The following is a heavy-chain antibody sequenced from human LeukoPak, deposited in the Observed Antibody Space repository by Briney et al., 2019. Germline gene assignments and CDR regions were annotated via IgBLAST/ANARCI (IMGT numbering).Heavy chain of an antibody. CDR3: ARGDFDDSSGYYYFDY. CDR2: IIPIFGTV. Sequence: SVKVSCKASGGTFSSYAISWVRQAPGQGLEWMGGIIPIFGTVNYAQKFQGRVTITTDESTSTAYMELSSLRSEDTAVYYCARGDFDDSSGYYYFDYWGQGTLVTVSS. V-gene: IGHV1-69*05. J-gene: IGHJ4*02. D-gene: IGHD3-22*01. CDR1: GGTFSSYA.